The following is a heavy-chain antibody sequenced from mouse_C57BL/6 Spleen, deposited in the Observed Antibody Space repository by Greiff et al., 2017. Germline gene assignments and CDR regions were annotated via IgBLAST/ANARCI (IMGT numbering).Heavy chain of an antibody. CDR1: GFTFSDYG. V-gene: IGHV5-17*01. J-gene: IGHJ3*01. Sequence: EVKVVESGGGLVKPGGSLKLSCAASGFTFSDYGMHWVRQAPEKGLEWVAYISSGSSTIYYADTVKGRFTISRDNAKNTLFLQMTSLRSEDTAMYYCARGGYEISFAYWGQGTLVTVSA. D-gene: IGHD2-2*01. CDR2: ISSGSSTI. CDR3: ARGGYEISFAY.